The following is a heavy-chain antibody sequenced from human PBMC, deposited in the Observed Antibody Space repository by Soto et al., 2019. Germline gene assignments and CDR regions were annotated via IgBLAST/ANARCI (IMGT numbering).Heavy chain of an antibody. CDR1: GYSFTSYW. J-gene: IGHJ6*02. CDR2: IDPSDSYT. CDR3: ARLGKFWTGGYYYYGMDV. V-gene: IGHV5-10-1*01. D-gene: IGHD3-3*01. Sequence: PGESLNISCKGSGYSFTSYWISWVRQMPGKGLEWMGRIDPSDSYTNYSPSFQGHVTISADRSISTAYLQWSSLKASDTAMYYCARLGKFWTGGYYYYGMDVWGQGTTVTVSS.